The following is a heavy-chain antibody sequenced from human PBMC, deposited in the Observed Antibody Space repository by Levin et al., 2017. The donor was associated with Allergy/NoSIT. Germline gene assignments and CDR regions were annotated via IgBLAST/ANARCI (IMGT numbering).Heavy chain of an antibody. CDR3: ARDASESSGYFDC. CDR1: GASISSDDHS. J-gene: IGHJ4*02. Sequence: LRLSCAVSGASISSDDHSWNWIRQPPGKGLEWIGYIYHSGTSKYNPSLNSRVTISVDRSMNHFSLNLTSVTAADSAVYYCARDASESSGYFDCWGRGTLVTVAS. V-gene: IGHV4-30-2*01. D-gene: IGHD3-22*01. CDR2: IYHSGTS.